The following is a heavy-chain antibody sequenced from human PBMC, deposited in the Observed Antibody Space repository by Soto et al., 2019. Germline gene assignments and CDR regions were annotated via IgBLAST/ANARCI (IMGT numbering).Heavy chain of an antibody. D-gene: IGHD3-3*01. J-gene: IGHJ4*02. CDR1: GGSISSGGYY. V-gene: IGHV4-31*03. CDR2: IYYSGST. Sequence: SETLSLTCTASGGSISSGGYYWSWIRQHPGKGLEWIGYIYYSGSTYYNPSLKSRVTISVDTSKNQFSLKLSSVTAADTAVYYCARGGFWSGYYSYFDYWGQGTLVTVSS. CDR3: ARGGFWSGYYSYFDY.